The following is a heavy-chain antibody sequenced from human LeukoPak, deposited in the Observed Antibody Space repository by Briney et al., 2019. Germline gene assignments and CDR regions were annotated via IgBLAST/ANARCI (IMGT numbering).Heavy chain of an antibody. CDR1: GFTFSSYS. CDR2: ISGSSSTI. Sequence: GGSLRLSCAASGFTFSSYSMNWVRQAPGKGLEWVSYISGSSSTIYYADSVKGRFTISRDNAKNSLYLQMNSLRAEDTAVYYCARGPTYYYDSSGYLLDYWGQGTLVTVSS. CDR3: ARGPTYYYDSSGYLLDY. D-gene: IGHD3-22*01. J-gene: IGHJ4*02. V-gene: IGHV3-48*04.